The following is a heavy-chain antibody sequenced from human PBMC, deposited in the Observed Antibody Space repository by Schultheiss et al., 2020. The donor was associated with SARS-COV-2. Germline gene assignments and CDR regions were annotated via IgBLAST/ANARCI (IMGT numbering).Heavy chain of an antibody. CDR2: LYSTGNT. CDR3: ARGGGYYYGSGSHYYYYYGMDV. V-gene: IGHV4-61*09. CDR1: GGSISSGSYY. J-gene: IGHJ6*02. Sequence: SETLSLTCTVSGGSISSGSYYWSWIRQPAGKGLEWIGYLYSTGNTNYNPALKSRGTISVDTSKNQFSLKLSSVTAADTAVYYCARGGGYYYGSGSHYYYYYGMDVWGQGTTVTVSS. D-gene: IGHD3-10*01.